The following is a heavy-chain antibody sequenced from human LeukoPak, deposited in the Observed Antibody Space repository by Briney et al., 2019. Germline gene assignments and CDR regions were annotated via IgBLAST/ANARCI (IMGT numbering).Heavy chain of an antibody. J-gene: IGHJ4*02. D-gene: IGHD3-9*01. Sequence: VASVKVSCKASGYTLTSYGISWGRQAPGQGLEGMGWISAYSGNTNYAQKLQGRVTITTDTSTSNAYMDLRHLSCRAPAVFFCARLVNVLRYFDRLLTPFDYWGQGTLVTVSS. CDR1: GYTLTSYG. CDR3: ARLVNVLRYFDRLLTPFDY. V-gene: IGHV1-18*01. CDR2: ISAYSGNT.